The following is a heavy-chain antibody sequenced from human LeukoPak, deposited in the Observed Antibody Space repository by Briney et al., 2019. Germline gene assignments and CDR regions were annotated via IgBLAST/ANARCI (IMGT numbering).Heavy chain of an antibody. J-gene: IGHJ6*03. V-gene: IGHV4-4*07. CDR3: AKGLVARGYYYMDV. CDR2: IYTSGST. D-gene: IGHD2-8*02. Sequence: PSETLSLTCTVSGGSISSYYWSWIRQPAGKGLEWIGRIYTSGSTNYNPSLKSRVTMSVDTSKNQFSLKLSSVTAADTAVYYCAKGLVARGYYYMDVWGKGTTVTVSS. CDR1: GGSISSYY.